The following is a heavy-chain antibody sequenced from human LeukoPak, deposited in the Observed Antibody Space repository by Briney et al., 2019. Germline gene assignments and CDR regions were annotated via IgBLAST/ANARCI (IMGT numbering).Heavy chain of an antibody. D-gene: IGHD1-26*01. Sequence: TSVKVSCKASGFTFTSSAMQLVRQARGQRLECIGWIVVGSGNTNYAQKFQERVTITRDMSTSTAYMELSSLRSEDTAVYYCAAGIVGGYYYYYMEVWGRGTPVTVSS. CDR1: GFTFTSSA. CDR3: AAGIVGGYYYYYMEV. J-gene: IGHJ6*03. V-gene: IGHV1-58*02. CDR2: IVVGSGNT.